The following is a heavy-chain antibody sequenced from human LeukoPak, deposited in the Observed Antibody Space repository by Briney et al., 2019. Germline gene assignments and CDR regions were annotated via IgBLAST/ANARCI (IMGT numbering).Heavy chain of an antibody. Sequence: ASVKVSCKASGYTFTGYYMHWVRQAPGQGLEWMGWINPNSGGTNYAQKFQGRVTMTRDTSISTTYMELSRLRSDDTAVYYCAGGGSSGEWFSHLDYWGQGTLVTVSS. J-gene: IGHJ4*02. V-gene: IGHV1-2*02. CDR1: GYTFTGYY. CDR3: AGGGSSGEWFSHLDY. D-gene: IGHD3-3*01. CDR2: INPNSGGT.